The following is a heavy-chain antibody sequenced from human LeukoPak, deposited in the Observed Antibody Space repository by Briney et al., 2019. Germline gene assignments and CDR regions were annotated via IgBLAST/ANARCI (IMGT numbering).Heavy chain of an antibody. CDR3: ARDWGLFGVVIPHHY. D-gene: IGHD3-3*01. Sequence: GASVNVSCKSSGYTFTNYGISLGRQAPGQGLEWMGWISAYNGNTNYAQKLQGRVTMTTDTSTSTAYMEVRSLRSDDTAVYYCARDWGLFGVVIPHHYWGQGTLVTVSS. V-gene: IGHV1-18*01. J-gene: IGHJ4*02. CDR2: ISAYNGNT. CDR1: GYTFTNYG.